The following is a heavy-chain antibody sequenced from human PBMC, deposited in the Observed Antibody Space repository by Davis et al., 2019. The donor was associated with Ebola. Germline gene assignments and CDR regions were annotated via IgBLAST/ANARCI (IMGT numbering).Heavy chain of an antibody. CDR3: ARTPAAGFNIDF. J-gene: IGHJ4*02. D-gene: IGHD6-13*01. Sequence: GESLKISCAASGFTFRSYGMHWVRQAPGKGLEWVAVISYDESNKYYADSVKGRFTISRDNSKNTLYLQMESLRPEDTAIYSCARTPAAGFNIDFWGQGTLVTVSS. CDR2: ISYDESNK. CDR1: GFTFRSYG. V-gene: IGHV3-30*03.